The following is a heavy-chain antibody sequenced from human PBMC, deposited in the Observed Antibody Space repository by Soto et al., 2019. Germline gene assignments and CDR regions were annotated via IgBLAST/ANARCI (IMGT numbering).Heavy chain of an antibody. CDR2: ISGTSSYT. CDR3: ARDRAFCGGDCYPGYFDY. V-gene: IGHV3-11*06. J-gene: IGHJ4*02. CDR1: GFTFSDYY. Sequence: GGSLRLSCAASGFTFSDYYMSWIRQAPGKGLEWVSYISGTSSYTNYADSVKGRFTISRDNAKKSLYLDMSSLRAEDTAVYYCARDRAFCGGDCYPGYFDYWGQGIMITVSS. D-gene: IGHD2-21*02.